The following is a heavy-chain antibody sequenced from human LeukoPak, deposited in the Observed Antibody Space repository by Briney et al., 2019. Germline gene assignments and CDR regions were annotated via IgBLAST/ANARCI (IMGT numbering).Heavy chain of an antibody. J-gene: IGHJ3*02. Sequence: SETLSLTCTVSGGSISSYYWSWIRQPPGKGLEWIGYIYYSGSTNYNPSLKSRVTISVDTSKNQFSLKLSSVTAADTAVYYCARDRPSNWGGDAFDIWGQGTMVTVSS. CDR3: ARDRPSNWGGDAFDI. D-gene: IGHD7-27*01. V-gene: IGHV4-59*01. CDR1: GGSISSYY. CDR2: IYYSGST.